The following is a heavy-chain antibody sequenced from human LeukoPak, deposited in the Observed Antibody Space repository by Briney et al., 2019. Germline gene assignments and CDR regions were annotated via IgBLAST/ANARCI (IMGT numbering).Heavy chain of an antibody. CDR2: ISGSSTYR. Sequence: AGGSLRLSCAASGFTFSSFTMNWVRQAPGTGLEWVPSISGSSTYRYYADSVKGRFTISRDNAKNSLYLQMDSLRDEDTAIYYCARDESSPTIFEVAPGDSWGQGTLVTVSS. D-gene: IGHD3-3*01. J-gene: IGHJ5*01. V-gene: IGHV3-21*01. CDR3: ARDESSPTIFEVAPGDS. CDR1: GFTFSSFT.